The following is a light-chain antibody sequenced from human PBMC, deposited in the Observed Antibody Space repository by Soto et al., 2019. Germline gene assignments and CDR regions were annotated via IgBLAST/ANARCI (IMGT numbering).Light chain of an antibody. CDR1: QSVSSN. Sequence: EIVMTQSPATLSVSPGERATLSCRASQSVSSNLAWYQQKPCQAPRLLLYGASTKATGIPARFSGSGSGTEFTLTISSLQSEDFAVYYFQQYNNWPPPLTFGGGTKVEI. J-gene: IGKJ4*01. V-gene: IGKV3-15*01. CDR3: QQYNNWPPPLT. CDR2: GAS.